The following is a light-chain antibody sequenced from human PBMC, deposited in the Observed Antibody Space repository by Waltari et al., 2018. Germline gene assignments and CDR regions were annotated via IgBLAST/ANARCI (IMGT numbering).Light chain of an antibody. V-gene: IGKV3-15*01. Sequence: EIVMTQSPATLSVSPGERATLSCRASESVSSNVAWYQQKPGQAPRLLIYGASTRATGVPAKLRGSGFGTDFTLTISSLQSEDFAVYYCQQYYHWVAFGGGTWVQIK. CDR1: ESVSSN. CDR2: GAS. J-gene: IGKJ4*01. CDR3: QQYYHWVA.